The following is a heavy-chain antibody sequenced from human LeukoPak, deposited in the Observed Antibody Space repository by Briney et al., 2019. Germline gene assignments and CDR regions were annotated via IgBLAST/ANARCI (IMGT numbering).Heavy chain of an antibody. J-gene: IGHJ4*02. Sequence: GGSLRLSCAASGFTFSSYAMSWVRQAPGKGLEWVAVISYDGSNKYYADSVEGRFTISRDNSKNTLYLQMNSLRAEDTAVYYCAKEAEDGGNSDRYYFDYWGQGTLVTVSS. CDR3: AKEAEDGGNSDRYYFDY. CDR1: GFTFSSYA. V-gene: IGHV3-30*18. CDR2: ISYDGSNK. D-gene: IGHD4-23*01.